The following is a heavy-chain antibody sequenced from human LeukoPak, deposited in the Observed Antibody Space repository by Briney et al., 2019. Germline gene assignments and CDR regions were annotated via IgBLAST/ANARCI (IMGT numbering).Heavy chain of an antibody. CDR3: ARASLRGTPTWFDP. CDR2: IYYSGSA. V-gene: IGHV4-30-4*01. J-gene: IGHJ5*02. CDR1: GGSISGVNYY. Sequence: PSETLSLTCTVSGGSISGVNYYWSWIRQPPGKGLEWIGYIYYSGSAYFNPSLESRVTISVDTSMYQFSLKLNSVTAADTAVYYCARASLRGTPTWFDPWGQGTLVTVSS.